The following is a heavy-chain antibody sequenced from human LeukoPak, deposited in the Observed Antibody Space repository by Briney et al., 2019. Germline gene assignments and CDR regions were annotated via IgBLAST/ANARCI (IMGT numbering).Heavy chain of an antibody. Sequence: GGSLRLSCAASGFTFSSYWMHWVRQAPGKGLVWVSHINSDGSSTSYADSVKGRFTISRDNAKNTLYLQMNSLRAEDTAVYYCARDQAPAYSGSTRGYYCMDVWGKGTTVTISS. D-gene: IGHD1-26*01. CDR3: ARDQAPAYSGSTRGYYCMDV. V-gene: IGHV3-74*01. J-gene: IGHJ6*03. CDR1: GFTFSSYW. CDR2: INSDGSST.